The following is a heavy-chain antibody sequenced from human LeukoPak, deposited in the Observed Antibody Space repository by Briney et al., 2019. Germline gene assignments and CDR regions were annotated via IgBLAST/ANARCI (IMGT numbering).Heavy chain of an antibody. CDR3: ARDYYYDSSGPFDL. V-gene: IGHV3-64*01. CDR1: GFTFSSYA. D-gene: IGHD3-22*01. J-gene: IGHJ2*01. Sequence: PGGSLRLSCAASGFTFSSYAMHWVRQAPGKGLEYVSAISSNGGSTYYANSVKGRFTISRDNSKNTLYLQMGSLRAEDMAVYYCARDYYYDSSGPFDLWGRGTLVTVSS. CDR2: ISSNGGST.